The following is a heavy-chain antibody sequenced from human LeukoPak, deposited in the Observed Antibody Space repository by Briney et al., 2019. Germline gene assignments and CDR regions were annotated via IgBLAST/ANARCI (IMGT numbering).Heavy chain of an antibody. CDR1: GFTFSSYS. V-gene: IGHV3-21*01. D-gene: IGHD6-6*01. CDR3: AKLAYSSSSSVDY. J-gene: IGHJ4*02. CDR2: ISSSSSYI. Sequence: GGSLRLSCAASGFTFSSYSMNWVRQAPGKGLEWVSSISSSSSYIYYADSVKGRFTISRDNAKNSLYLQMNGLRAEDTAVYYCAKLAYSSSSSVDYWGQGTLVTVSS.